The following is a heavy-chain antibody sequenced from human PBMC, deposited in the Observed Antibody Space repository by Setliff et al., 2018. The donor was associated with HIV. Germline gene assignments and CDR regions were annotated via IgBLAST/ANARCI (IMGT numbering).Heavy chain of an antibody. CDR3: ARGVVVAAHNWFDP. J-gene: IGHJ5*02. D-gene: IGHD2-15*01. CDR1: GFTFSSYW. CDR2: IYSDGRT. Sequence: PGGSLRLSCSASGFTFSSYWMHWVRQVPGKGLEWVSFIYSDGRTYYADSVKGLFTISRDNSKDSLYLQMNSLRAEDTAIYYCARGVVVAAHNWFDPWGQGMLVTVSS. V-gene: IGHV3-66*01.